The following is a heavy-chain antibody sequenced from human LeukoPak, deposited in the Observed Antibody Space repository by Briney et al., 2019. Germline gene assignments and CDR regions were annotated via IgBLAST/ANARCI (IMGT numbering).Heavy chain of an antibody. Sequence: GGSLRLSCAASGFRFSSYEMNWVRQAPGKGLEWVSYVSSSGSTIYYADSVKGRFTISRDNAKNSLYLQMNSLRVEDTAVYYCARDISPLDYWGQGTLVTVSS. J-gene: IGHJ4*02. CDR3: ARDISPLDY. CDR1: GFRFSSYE. V-gene: IGHV3-48*03. CDR2: VSSSGSTI.